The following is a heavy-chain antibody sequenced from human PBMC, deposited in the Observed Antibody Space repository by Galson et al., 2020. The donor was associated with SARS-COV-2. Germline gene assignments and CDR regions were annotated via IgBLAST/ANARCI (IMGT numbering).Heavy chain of an antibody. V-gene: IGHV1-2*02. D-gene: IGHD4-17*01. Sequence: ASVKVSCKASGYTFTGYYMHWVRQAPGQGLEWMGWINPNSGGTNYAQKFQGRVTMTRDTSISTAYMELSRLRSDDTAVYYCARDLMTTVTIWFAQESYGMDVWGQGTTVTVSS. J-gene: IGHJ6*02. CDR1: GYTFTGYY. CDR3: ARDLMTTVTIWFAQESYGMDV. CDR2: INPNSGGT.